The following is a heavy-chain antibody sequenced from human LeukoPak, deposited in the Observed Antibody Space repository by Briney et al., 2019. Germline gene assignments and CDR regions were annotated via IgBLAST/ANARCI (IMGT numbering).Heavy chain of an antibody. V-gene: IGHV3-66*01. CDR2: IYSGGST. CDR3: ARSNRGSYDY. J-gene: IGHJ4*02. Sequence: GGSLRLSCAASGFTFSSYGMHWVRQAPGKGLEWVSVIYSGGSTYYADSVKGRFTISRDTSKNTVYLQMNSLRAEDTAVYYCARSNRGSYDYWGQGTLVTVSS. CDR1: GFTFSSYG. D-gene: IGHD1-26*01.